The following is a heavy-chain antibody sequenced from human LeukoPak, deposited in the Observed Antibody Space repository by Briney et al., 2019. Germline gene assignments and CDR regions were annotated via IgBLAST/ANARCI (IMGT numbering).Heavy chain of an antibody. CDR2: INHSGST. V-gene: IGHV4-34*01. CDR1: GGSFSGYY. Sequence: SETLSLTCAVYGGSFSGYYWSWIRQPPGKGLEWIGEINHSGSTYYNPSLKSRVTISVDTSKNQFSLKLSSVTAADTAVYYCARVLRDGYNSNFDYWGQGTLVTVSS. J-gene: IGHJ4*02. CDR3: ARVLRDGYNSNFDY. D-gene: IGHD5-24*01.